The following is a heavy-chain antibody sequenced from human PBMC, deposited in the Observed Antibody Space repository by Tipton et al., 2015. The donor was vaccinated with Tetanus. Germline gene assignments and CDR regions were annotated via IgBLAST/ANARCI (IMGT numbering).Heavy chain of an antibody. D-gene: IGHD3-10*01. CDR1: GGSFSAYY. V-gene: IGHV4-59*01. Sequence: TLSLTCAVYGGSFSAYYWSWIRQPPGKGLEWIGYVYYTGSTDYNPSLKSRVTISVDTSKSQFSLRLTSVTAADMAVYYCARSKLLWFGESLSGFDSWGQGTLVTVSA. CDR3: ARSKLLWFGESLSGFDS. J-gene: IGHJ4*02. CDR2: VYYTGST.